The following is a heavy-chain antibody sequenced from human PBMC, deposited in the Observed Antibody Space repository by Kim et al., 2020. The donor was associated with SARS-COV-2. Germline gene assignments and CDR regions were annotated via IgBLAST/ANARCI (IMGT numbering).Heavy chain of an antibody. CDR2: IYTDGTST. J-gene: IGHJ5*02. CDR1: GFTFTSYA. V-gene: IGHV3-23*03. CDR3: VKDKSRGRDSLDL. D-gene: IGHD3-10*01. Sequence: GGSLRLSCAASGFTFTSYAMNWVRQAPGKGLEWISVIYTDGTSTYYADSVKGRFSISRDNTKNTVYLQLAGLRVEDTAIYYCVKDKSRGRDSLDLWGQGALVTVSA.